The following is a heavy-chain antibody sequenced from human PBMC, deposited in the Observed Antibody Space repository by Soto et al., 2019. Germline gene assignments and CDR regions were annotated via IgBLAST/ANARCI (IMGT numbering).Heavy chain of an antibody. CDR3: ARVVYDFPNWFDT. V-gene: IGHV4-61*01. CDR1: GGSVSSGSYY. CDR2: IYYSGST. J-gene: IGHJ5*02. D-gene: IGHD3-3*01. Sequence: SETLSLTCTVSGGSVSSGSYYWSWIRQPPGKGLEWIGYIYYSGSTNYNPSLKSRVTISVDTSKKQFSLKLSSVTAADTAVYYCARVVYDFPNWFDTRGQGPLVTVSP.